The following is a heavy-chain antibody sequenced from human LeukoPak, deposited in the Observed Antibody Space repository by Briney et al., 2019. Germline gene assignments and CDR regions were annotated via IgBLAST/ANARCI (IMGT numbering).Heavy chain of an antibody. CDR3: AREVGLPAARVGWFDP. V-gene: IGHV1-2*02. CDR2: INPNSGGT. CDR1: GYTFTGYY. J-gene: IGHJ5*02. Sequence: ASVKVSCKASGYTFTGYYMHWERQAPGQGLEWMGWINPNSGGTNYAQKFQGRVTMTRDTSISTAYMELSSLRSEDTAVYYCAREVGLPAARVGWFDPWGQGTLVTVSS. D-gene: IGHD6-13*01.